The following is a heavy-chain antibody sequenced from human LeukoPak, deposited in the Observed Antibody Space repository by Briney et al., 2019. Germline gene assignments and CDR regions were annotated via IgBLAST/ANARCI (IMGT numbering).Heavy chain of an antibody. CDR1: GFTFSSYA. Sequence: GGSLRLSCAASGFTFSSYAMHWVRQAPGKGLEWVAVISFDGSNRYYADSVKGRFTISRDNAKNSLYLQMNSLRAEDTAVYYCAREGGTKAGYMDVWGKGTTVTVSS. CDR3: AREGGTKAGYMDV. J-gene: IGHJ6*03. CDR2: ISFDGSNR. V-gene: IGHV3-30*04. D-gene: IGHD2-8*01.